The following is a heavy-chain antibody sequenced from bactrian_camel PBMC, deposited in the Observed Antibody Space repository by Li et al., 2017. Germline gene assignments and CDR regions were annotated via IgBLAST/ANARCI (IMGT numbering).Heavy chain of an antibody. D-gene: IGHD3*01. CDR2: LNHDNAYT. V-gene: IGHV3S6*01. Sequence: HVQLVESGGASVQAGGSLILSCSLALPTDTTFCLTWFRQAPGKEREGVAALNHDNAYTLADSVKSRFSISRDNAKNTINLELNSLKTEDTAMYYRATNAAGVGRGQGTQVTVS. CDR3: ATNAAGVG. CDR1: LPTDTTFC. J-gene: IGHJ4*01.